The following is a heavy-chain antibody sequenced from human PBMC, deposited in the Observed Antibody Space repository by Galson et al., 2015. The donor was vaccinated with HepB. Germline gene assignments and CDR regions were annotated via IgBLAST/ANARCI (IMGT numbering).Heavy chain of an antibody. D-gene: IGHD6-13*01. Sequence: SLRLSCAASGFTFSSYGMHWVRQAPGKGLEWVAVISYDGSNKYYADSVKGRFTISRDNSKNTLYLQMNSLRAEDTAVYYCAKQQLVVTGFDYWGQGTLVTVSS. V-gene: IGHV3-30*18. CDR1: GFTFSSYG. CDR2: ISYDGSNK. J-gene: IGHJ4*02. CDR3: AKQQLVVTGFDY.